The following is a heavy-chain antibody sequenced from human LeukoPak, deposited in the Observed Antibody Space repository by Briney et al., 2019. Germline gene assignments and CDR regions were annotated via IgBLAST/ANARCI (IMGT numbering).Heavy chain of an antibody. CDR2: ISGSGGST. V-gene: IGHV3-23*01. Sequence: GGSLRLSCAASGFTFSSYAMSWVRQAPGKGLECVSAISGSGGSTYYADSVKGRFTISRDISKNTLYLHMNSLRAEDTAVYYCAKFIYSSWYYFDYWGQGTLVTVSS. D-gene: IGHD6-13*01. CDR3: AKFIYSSWYYFDY. CDR1: GFTFSSYA. J-gene: IGHJ4*02.